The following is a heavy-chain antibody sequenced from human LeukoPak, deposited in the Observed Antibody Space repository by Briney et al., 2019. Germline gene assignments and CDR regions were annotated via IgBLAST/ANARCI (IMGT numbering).Heavy chain of an antibody. CDR1: GGSISGYY. V-gene: IGHV4-59*01. CDR2: IFDTGST. J-gene: IGHJ6*02. CDR3: ARGGTATYYNGDV. D-gene: IGHD2-15*01. Sequence: PSETLSLTCTVSGGSISGYYWNWIRQPPGEGLEWIGRIFDTGSTDHNPSLKSRVTISVDTSKNQFSMKLTSVTAADTAVYYCARGGTATYYNGDVWGQGTTVTVSS.